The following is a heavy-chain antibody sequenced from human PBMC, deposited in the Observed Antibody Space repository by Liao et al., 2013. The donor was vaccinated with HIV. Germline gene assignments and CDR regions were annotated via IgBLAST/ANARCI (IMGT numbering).Heavy chain of an antibody. CDR2: IYSSGVT. D-gene: IGHD3-22*01. CDR1: GSSIIRHY. V-gene: IGHV4-59*11. CDR3: ARAPMIKDDYYYFYMDV. J-gene: IGHJ6*03. Sequence: QVHLQESGPRLVKPSGTLSLSCTVSGSSIIRHYWSWVRQSPGKGLEWIGYIYSSGVTNYNPSLKSRVTITMGTSRSHFSLTLKSVTPADTAVYYCARAPMIKDDYYYFYMDVWGEGTAVTVAS.